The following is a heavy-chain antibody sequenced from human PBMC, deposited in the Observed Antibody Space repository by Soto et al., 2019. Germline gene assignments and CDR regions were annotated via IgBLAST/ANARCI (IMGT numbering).Heavy chain of an antibody. J-gene: IGHJ5*02. CDR2: IIPILGIA. V-gene: IGHV1-69*02. CDR3: ARRTTVTSPFDP. D-gene: IGHD4-17*01. Sequence: VASVKVSCKASGGTFSSYTISWVRQAPGQGLEWMGRIIPILGIANYAQKFQGRVTITADKSTSTAYMELSSLRSEDTAVYYCARRTTVTSPFDPWGQGTLVTVSS. CDR1: GGTFSSYT.